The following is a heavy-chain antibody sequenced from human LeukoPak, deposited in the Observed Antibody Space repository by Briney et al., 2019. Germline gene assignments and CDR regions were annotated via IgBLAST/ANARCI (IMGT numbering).Heavy chain of an antibody. D-gene: IGHD2-2*01. Sequence: GASVKVSCKASGYTFTSYDINWVRQATGLGLEWMGWMNPNSGNTGYAQKFQGRVTMTRNTSISTAYMELSSLRSEDTAVYYCARGGYCSSTSCPPRRDFQHWGQGTLVTVSS. J-gene: IGHJ1*01. CDR1: GYTFTSYD. V-gene: IGHV1-8*01. CDR2: MNPNSGNT. CDR3: ARGGYCSSTSCPPRRDFQH.